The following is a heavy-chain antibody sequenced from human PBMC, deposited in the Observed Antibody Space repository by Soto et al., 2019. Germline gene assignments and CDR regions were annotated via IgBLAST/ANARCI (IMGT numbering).Heavy chain of an antibody. Sequence: SETLSLTCTVSGGSISDYYWSWIRQPPGKGLEWIGYIYYSGSTNYNPSLKSRVTISVDTSKNQFSLKLSSVTAADTAVYYCARALRGPRYYYYMHVWGKGTTVTVSS. D-gene: IGHD4-17*01. CDR3: ARALRGPRYYYYMHV. J-gene: IGHJ6*03. CDR2: IYYSGST. CDR1: GGSISDYY. V-gene: IGHV4-59*01.